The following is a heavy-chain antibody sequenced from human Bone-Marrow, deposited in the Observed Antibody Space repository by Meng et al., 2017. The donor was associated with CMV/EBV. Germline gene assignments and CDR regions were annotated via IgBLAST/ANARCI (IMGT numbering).Heavy chain of an antibody. Sequence: ASVTVSCKASGYTFSRYGVSWVRQAPGQGLEWLGWVGGCDGDTNYALEFRGRVTMTTDTATNTAYMELRSLRSDDTAVYYCARDWECLDRSDVFDIWGQGTMVTVSS. CDR2: VGGCDGDT. D-gene: IGHD3-9*01. CDR1: GYTFSRYG. CDR3: ARDWECLDRSDVFDI. V-gene: IGHV1-18*01. J-gene: IGHJ3*02.